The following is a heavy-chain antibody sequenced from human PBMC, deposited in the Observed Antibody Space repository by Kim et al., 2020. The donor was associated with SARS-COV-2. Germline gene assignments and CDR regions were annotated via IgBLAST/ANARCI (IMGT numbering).Heavy chain of an antibody. CDR2: IWYDGSNK. CDR1: GFSFRSFA. Sequence: GGSLRLSCAASGFSFRSFAFHWVRQAPGKGLEWVAIIWYDGSNKYFADSVKGRFTISRDNSKNTVYLQMNSLRAEDTAVYYCAKLAVAGRNQNEHWGQGTLVTVYS. D-gene: IGHD6-19*01. CDR3: AKLAVAGRNQNEH. V-gene: IGHV3-33*06. J-gene: IGHJ4*02.